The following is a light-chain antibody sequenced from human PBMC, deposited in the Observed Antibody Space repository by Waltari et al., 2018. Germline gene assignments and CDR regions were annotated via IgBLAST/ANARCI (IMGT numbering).Light chain of an antibody. CDR2: GTS. J-gene: IGKJ4*01. CDR1: QSVSSIS. Sequence: DIVFTQSPGTLSLSPGERATLPCRASQSVSSISFTWYQQRPGQAPRLLIYGTSSRATDIPDRFSGSGSGTDFTLTISRLEPEDFAVYFCQHYDGSAVTFGGGTKVEIK. V-gene: IGKV3-20*01. CDR3: QHYDGSAVT.